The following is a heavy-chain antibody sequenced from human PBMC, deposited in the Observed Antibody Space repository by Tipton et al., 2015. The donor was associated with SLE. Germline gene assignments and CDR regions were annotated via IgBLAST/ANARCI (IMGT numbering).Heavy chain of an antibody. CDR3: ARRFRDSYYFDY. J-gene: IGHJ4*02. V-gene: IGHV4-59*08. CDR2: ISYSGRS. CDR1: GVSISDHS. Sequence: TLSLTCTVSGVSISDHSWGWIRQPPGKGLEWIGYISYSGRSNYNPSLKSQATISLDTSKNQVSLKVSSVTAADTAVYYCARRFRDSYYFDYWGQGTLVTVSS.